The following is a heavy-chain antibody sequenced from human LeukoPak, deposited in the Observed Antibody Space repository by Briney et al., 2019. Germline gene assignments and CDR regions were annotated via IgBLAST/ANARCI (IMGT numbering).Heavy chain of an antibody. J-gene: IGHJ4*02. CDR3: ARGGVGATTYY. CDR1: GGSFSGYY. CDR2: INHSGST. D-gene: IGHD1-26*01. Sequence: SETLSLTCAVYGGSFSGYYWSWIRQPPGKGLEWIGEINHSGSTNYNPSLKSRVTISVDTSKNQFSLKLSSVTAADTAVYYCARGGVGATTYYWAQGTLVTVSS. V-gene: IGHV4-34*01.